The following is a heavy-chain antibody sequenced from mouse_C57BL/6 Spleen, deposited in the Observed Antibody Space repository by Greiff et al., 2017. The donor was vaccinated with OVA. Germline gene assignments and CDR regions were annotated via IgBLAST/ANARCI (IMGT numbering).Heavy chain of an antibody. CDR2: INPYNGGT. V-gene: IGHV1-19*01. J-gene: IGHJ2*01. CDR1: GYTFTDYY. Sequence: EVKLQQSGPVLVKPGASVKMSCKASGYTFTDYYMNWVKQSHGKSLEWIGVINPYNGGTSYNQKFKGKATLTVDKSSSTAYMELNSLTSEDSAVYYCARGITTVNYFDYWGQGTTLTVSS. D-gene: IGHD1-1*01. CDR3: ARGITTVNYFDY.